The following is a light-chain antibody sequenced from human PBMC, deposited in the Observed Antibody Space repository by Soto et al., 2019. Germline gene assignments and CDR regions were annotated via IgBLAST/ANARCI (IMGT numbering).Light chain of an antibody. V-gene: IGKV3D-15*01. Sequence: EIVMTQSPATLSVSPGDRATLSCRASQSVDNDLAWYQQKPGQPPRLLIYDASTRATGIPARFSGSQSGTEFTLTISSLLSEDFAVYSCQQYNNWLTFGEGTKVEIK. CDR3: QQYNNWLT. CDR1: QSVDND. J-gene: IGKJ4*01. CDR2: DAS.